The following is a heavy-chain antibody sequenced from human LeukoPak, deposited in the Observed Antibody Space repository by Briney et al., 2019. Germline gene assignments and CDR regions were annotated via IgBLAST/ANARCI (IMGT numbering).Heavy chain of an antibody. Sequence: SETLSLTCTVSGGSISSSSYYWGWIRQPPGKGLEWIGSIYYSGSTYYNPSLKSRVTISVDTSKNQFSLKLSSVTAADTAVYYCARGLYYGSGSYQGFRQREGFGYYFDYLGQGTLVTVSS. CDR3: ARGLYYGSGSYQGFRQREGFGYYFDY. CDR1: GGSISSSSYY. V-gene: IGHV4-39*01. CDR2: IYYSGST. J-gene: IGHJ4*02. D-gene: IGHD3-10*01.